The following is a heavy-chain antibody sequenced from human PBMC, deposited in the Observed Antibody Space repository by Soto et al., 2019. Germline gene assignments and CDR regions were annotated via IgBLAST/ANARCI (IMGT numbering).Heavy chain of an antibody. CDR1: GFTFSSYW. V-gene: IGHV3-7*04. J-gene: IGHJ4*02. CDR2: IKQDEREK. D-gene: IGHD3-22*01. CDR3: ARDSGTYYDSSGAFDF. Sequence: GGSLRLSCVASGFTFSSYWMSWVRQAPGKRLEWVTNIKQDEREKNYVDSVKGRFTISRDNAKNSLYLEMDSLRVEDTAVYYCARDSGTYYDSSGAFDFWGQGTLVTVSS.